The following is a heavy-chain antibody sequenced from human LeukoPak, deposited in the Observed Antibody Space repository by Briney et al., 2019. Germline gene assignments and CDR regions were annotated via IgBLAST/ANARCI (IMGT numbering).Heavy chain of an antibody. J-gene: IGHJ3*02. V-gene: IGHV3-74*01. CDR2: INNDGSDT. CDR3: VRGGFMHAFDI. CDR1: GFTLRAYW. Sequence: GGSLRLSCAASGFTLRAYWMYWVRQAPGKGPVWDSYINNDGSDTNYADSVKGRFTISRDNAENTLYLQMNSLRVEDTAVYYCVRGGFMHAFDIWGQGTKVTVSS. D-gene: IGHD3-16*01.